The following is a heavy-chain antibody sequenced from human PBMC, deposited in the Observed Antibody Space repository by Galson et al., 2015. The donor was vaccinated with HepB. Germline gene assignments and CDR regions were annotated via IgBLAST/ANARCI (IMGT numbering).Heavy chain of an antibody. CDR2: FHSDGDS. CDR3: ARDHFDYSNAIYNFDS. V-gene: IGHV3-53*01. CDR1: GFTVSGSY. D-gene: IGHD4-11*01. J-gene: IGHJ4*02. Sequence: SLRLSCAASGFTVSGSYMSWVRQAPGKGLEWVSVFHSDGDSDYADSVKGRFTISRDNSKNTLYLQMNSLRAEDTAVYFCARDHFDYSNAIYNFDSWGQGTLVTVSS.